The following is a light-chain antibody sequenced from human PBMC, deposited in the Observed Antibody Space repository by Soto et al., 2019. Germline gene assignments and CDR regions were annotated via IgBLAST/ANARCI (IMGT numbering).Light chain of an antibody. CDR2: EVS. CDR3: SSYTSSRTYV. CDR1: SSDVGGYNY. J-gene: IGLJ1*01. V-gene: IGLV2-14*01. Sequence: QYALTQPASVSGSPGQSITISCTGTSSDVGGYNYVSWYQQHPGKAPKLMIYEVSNRPSGVSNRFSGSKSGNTASLTISGLQADDEADYYCSSYTSSRTYVFGTGTKLTVL.